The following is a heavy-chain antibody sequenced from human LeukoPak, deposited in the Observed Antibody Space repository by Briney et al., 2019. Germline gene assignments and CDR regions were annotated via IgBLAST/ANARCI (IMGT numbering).Heavy chain of an antibody. D-gene: IGHD1-7*01. Sequence: GGSLRLSCAASGFPFSSYGMHWVRQAPGKGPEWVAVISHDGSNKYYEDSVKGRFTISRDNSKNTLYLQMNSLSAEDTAVYYCARDLGTGTTWGYYYYYYGMDVWGQGTTVTVSS. CDR3: ARDLGTGTTWGYYYYYYGMDV. CDR1: GFPFSSYG. CDR2: ISHDGSNK. V-gene: IGHV3-30*03. J-gene: IGHJ6*02.